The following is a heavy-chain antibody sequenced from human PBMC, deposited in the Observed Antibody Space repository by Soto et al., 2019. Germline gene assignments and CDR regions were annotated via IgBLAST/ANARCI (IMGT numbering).Heavy chain of an antibody. CDR1: GFTFSNYN. V-gene: IGHV3-48*02. Sequence: PGGSLRLSCAASGFTFSNYNMNWVRQAPGKGLEWVSYISSSSNTIYYADSVKGRFTISRDSAKNSLYLQMNSLRDEDTAVYYCARGPNYYFWYFDNWGQGTLVTVSS. D-gene: IGHD4-4*01. CDR2: ISSSSNTI. J-gene: IGHJ4*02. CDR3: ARGPNYYFWYFDN.